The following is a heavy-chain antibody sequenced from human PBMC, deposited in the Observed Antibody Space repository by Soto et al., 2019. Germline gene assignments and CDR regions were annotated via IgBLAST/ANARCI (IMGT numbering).Heavy chain of an antibody. CDR2: FDPEDGET. J-gene: IGHJ6*02. V-gene: IGHV1-24*01. D-gene: IGHD1-7*01. CDR1: GYTLTELS. CDR3: ATDLNPSYNWNYGV. Sequence: ASVKVSCKVSGYTLTELSMHWVRQAPGKGLEWMGGFDPEDGETIYAQKSQGRVTMTEDTSTDTAYMELSSLRSEDTAVYYCATDLNPSYNWNYGVWGQGTTVTVSS.